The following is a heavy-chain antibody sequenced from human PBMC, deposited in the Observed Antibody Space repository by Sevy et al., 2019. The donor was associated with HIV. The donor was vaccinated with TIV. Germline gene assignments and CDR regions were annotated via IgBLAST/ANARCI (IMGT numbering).Heavy chain of an antibody. J-gene: IGHJ4*02. CDR3: ARGRRGRYYDILTGYQSEGDYFDY. D-gene: IGHD3-9*01. Sequence: GGSLRLSCAASGFTFSDYYMSWIRQAPGKGLEWVSYISSSGSTIYYADSVKGRFTISRDNAKNSLYLQMNSLRAEDTAVYYCARGRRGRYYDILTGYQSEGDYFDYWGQGTLVTVSS. CDR1: GFTFSDYY. CDR2: ISSSGSTI. V-gene: IGHV3-11*01.